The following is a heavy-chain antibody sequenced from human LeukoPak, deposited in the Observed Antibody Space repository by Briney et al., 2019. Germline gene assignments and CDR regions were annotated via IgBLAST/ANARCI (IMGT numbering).Heavy chain of an antibody. J-gene: IGHJ4*02. CDR2: ISWNSGSI. D-gene: IGHD1-26*01. Sequence: TGGSLRLSCAASGFTVSPSYIAWVRQAPGKGLEWVSGISWNSGSINYADSVKGRFTISRDNAKKSLYLQMNSLRVEDTALYYCAKDMGSGSYYYFDYWGQGSLVTVSS. V-gene: IGHV3-9*01. CDR3: AKDMGSGSYYYFDY. CDR1: GFTVSPSY.